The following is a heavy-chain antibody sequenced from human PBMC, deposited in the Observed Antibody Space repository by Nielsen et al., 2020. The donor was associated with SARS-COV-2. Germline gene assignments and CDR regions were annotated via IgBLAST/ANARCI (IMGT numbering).Heavy chain of an antibody. CDR1: GFTVSSNY. V-gene: IGHV3-53*01. CDR2: IYSGGST. D-gene: IGHD3-9*01. J-gene: IGHJ4*02. CDR3: ARDSDWLFRFDY. Sequence: GGSLRLSCAASGFTVSSNYMSWVRQAPGKGLEWVSVIYSGGSTYYADSVKGRFTISRDNSKNTLYLQMNSLRAEDTAVYYCARDSDWLFRFDYWGQGTLVTVSS.